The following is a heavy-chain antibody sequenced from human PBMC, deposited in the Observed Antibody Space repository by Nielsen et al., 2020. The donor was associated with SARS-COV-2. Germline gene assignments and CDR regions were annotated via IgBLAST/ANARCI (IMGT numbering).Heavy chain of an antibody. CDR2: INHSGST. J-gene: IGHJ6*02. Sequence: SETLSLTCAVYGGSFSGYYWSWIRQPPGKGLEWIGEINHSGSTNYNPSLKSRVTISVDTSKNQFSLKLSSVTAADTAVYYCACGGPYYYYGMDVWGQGTTVTVSS. CDR3: ACGGPYYYYGMDV. CDR1: GGSFSGYY. V-gene: IGHV4-34*01.